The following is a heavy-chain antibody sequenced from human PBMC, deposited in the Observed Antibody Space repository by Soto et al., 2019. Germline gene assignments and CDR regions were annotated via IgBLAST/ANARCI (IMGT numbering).Heavy chain of an antibody. Sequence: QVTLKESGPTLVKPTQTLTLTCTFSGFSLSTSGVGVGWIRQPPGKALEWLAIIYWDDDERYSPSLRSRLTLTKDTSRNHVVLTMTNLDPVDTATYYCAHRPTTPGLFDYWGQGTLVTVSS. V-gene: IGHV2-5*02. CDR1: GFSLSTSGVG. CDR3: AHRPTTPGLFDY. CDR2: IYWDDDE. J-gene: IGHJ4*02. D-gene: IGHD1-1*01.